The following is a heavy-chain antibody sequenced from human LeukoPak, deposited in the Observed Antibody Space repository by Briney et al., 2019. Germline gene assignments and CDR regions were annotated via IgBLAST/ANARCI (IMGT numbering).Heavy chain of an antibody. CDR1: GYTFTSYY. CDR3: ARDLSVFLLGRYYYYMDV. J-gene: IGHJ6*03. V-gene: IGHV1-46*01. Sequence: ASVKVSCKASGYTFTSYYMHWVRQAPGQGLEWMGIINPSGGSTSYAQKFQGRVTMTRDMSTSTVYMELSSLRSEDTAVYYCARDLSVFLLGRYYYYMDVWGKGTTVTVSS. CDR2: INPSGGST.